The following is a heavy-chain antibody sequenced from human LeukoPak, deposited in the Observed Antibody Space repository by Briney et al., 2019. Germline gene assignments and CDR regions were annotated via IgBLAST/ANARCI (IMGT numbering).Heavy chain of an antibody. V-gene: IGHV4-39*01. CDR1: GGSISSSSYY. Sequence: SETLSLTCTVSGGSISSSSYYWGWIPQPPGKGLEWLGSIYYSWSTYYNPSLKSRVTISVDTSKNQFSLKLSFVTAADTAVYHCAGHGHRYSGYENHFDYWGQGTLVTVSS. J-gene: IGHJ4*02. CDR3: AGHGHRYSGYENHFDY. D-gene: IGHD5-12*01. CDR2: IYYSWST.